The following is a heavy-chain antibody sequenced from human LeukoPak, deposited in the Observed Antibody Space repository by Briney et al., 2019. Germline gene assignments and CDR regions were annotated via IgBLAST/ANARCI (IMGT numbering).Heavy chain of an antibody. J-gene: IGHJ6*03. D-gene: IGHD1-26*01. CDR3: ARALKDLRRRIGGTTTFEYYYYMDV. V-gene: IGHV3-48*03. CDR2: ISSSGGTI. CDR1: GFTFSSYE. Sequence: GGSLRLSCAASGFTFSSYEMNWVRQAPGKGLEWLSYISSSGGTIHYADSVKGRFTISRDNAKDSLYLQMNSLRADDTAVYYCARALKDLRRRIGGTTTFEYYYYMDVWGKGTTVIISS.